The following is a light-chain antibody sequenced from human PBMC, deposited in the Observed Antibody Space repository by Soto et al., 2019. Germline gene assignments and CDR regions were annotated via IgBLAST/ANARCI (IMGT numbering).Light chain of an antibody. CDR1: QSVSTW. J-gene: IGKJ3*01. CDR3: QQGNSFPFT. Sequence: DIQMTQSPSTLSASVGDSVTVTCRASQSVSTWLAWYQQKPGKAPKLLISDASSFESGVPSRFSGSGSGTEFTLTISSLQPDDFATYYCQQGNSFPFTFGPGTTVDI. V-gene: IGKV1-5*01. CDR2: DAS.